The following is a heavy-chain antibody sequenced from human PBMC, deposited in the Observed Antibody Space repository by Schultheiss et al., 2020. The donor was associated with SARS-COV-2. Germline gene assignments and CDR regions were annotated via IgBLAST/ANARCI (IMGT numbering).Heavy chain of an antibody. V-gene: IGHV3-21*05. D-gene: IGHD4-17*01. J-gene: IGHJ4*02. CDR3: ARDKYGDDGFDF. CDR1: GFTFSSHS. CDR2: ISSNSILI. Sequence: GESLKISCAASGFTFSSHSMNWVRQAPGKGLEWVSHISSNSILIYYADSVKGRFTISRDNAKNSLYLQMNSLRAEDTAVYYCARDKYGDDGFDFWGQGTLVTVSS.